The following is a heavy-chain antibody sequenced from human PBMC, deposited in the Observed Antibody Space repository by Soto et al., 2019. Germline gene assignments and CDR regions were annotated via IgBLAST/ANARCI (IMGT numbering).Heavy chain of an antibody. CDR2: ISSSPSTI. CDR3: ARLGDGYNYGTYYYYGMDV. J-gene: IGHJ6*02. CDR1: GFTFSSYS. V-gene: IGHV3-48*01. D-gene: IGHD5-12*01. Sequence: GGSLRLSCAASGFTFSSYSLNWVRQAPGKGLEWVSYISSSPSTIYYADSVKGRFTISRDNAKNSLYLQMNSLKASDTAMYYCARLGDGYNYGTYYYYGMDVWGQGTTVTVSS.